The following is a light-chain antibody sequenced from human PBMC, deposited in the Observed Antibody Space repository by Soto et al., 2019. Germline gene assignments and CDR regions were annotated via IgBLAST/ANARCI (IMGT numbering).Light chain of an antibody. CDR1: QSVSSN. Sequence: EIVMTQSPATLSVSPGESATLSCRASQSVSSNLAWYQQKPGQAPRLLIYGASTRATDIPARFSGGGSETKFTLTISSLQSEDFAVYYCQQYKDWPRTFGQGTKLEIK. CDR3: QQYKDWPRT. J-gene: IGKJ2*01. V-gene: IGKV3-15*01. CDR2: GAS.